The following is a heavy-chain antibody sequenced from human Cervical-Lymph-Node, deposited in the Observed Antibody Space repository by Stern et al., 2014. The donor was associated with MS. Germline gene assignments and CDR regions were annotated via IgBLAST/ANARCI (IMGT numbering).Heavy chain of an antibody. D-gene: IGHD1-14*01. CDR2: IWYDGTKK. CDR1: GFTFSSYG. J-gene: IGHJ4*02. V-gene: IGHV3-33*01. CDR3: VRDRTYKPYYFDY. Sequence: QVQLVESGGGVVQPGTSLRLACAASGFTFSSYGIHWVRQAPGKGLEWVAAIWYDGTKKYYAESMKGRFAISRDNSKNTEFLQMDSLRADDTAIYYCVRDRTYKPYYFDYWGQGTLVTVSS.